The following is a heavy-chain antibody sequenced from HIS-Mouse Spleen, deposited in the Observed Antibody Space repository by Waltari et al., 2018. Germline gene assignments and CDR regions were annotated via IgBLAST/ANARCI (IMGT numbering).Heavy chain of an antibody. CDR2: IYYSGST. Sequence: QLQLQESGPGLVKPSETLSLTCPVPGGSISSSSYYCGWIRQPPGKGLEWIGSIYYSGSTYYNPSLKSRVTISVDTSKNQFSLKLSSVTAADTAVYYCAREIPYSSSWYDWYFDLWGRGTLVTVSS. J-gene: IGHJ2*01. CDR1: GGSISSSSYY. V-gene: IGHV4-39*07. D-gene: IGHD6-13*01. CDR3: AREIPYSSSWYDWYFDL.